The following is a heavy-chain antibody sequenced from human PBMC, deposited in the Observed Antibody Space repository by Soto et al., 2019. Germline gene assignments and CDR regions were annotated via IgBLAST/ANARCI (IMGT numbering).Heavy chain of an antibody. CDR1: GGSFSGYY. D-gene: IGHD1-26*01. Sequence: SETLSLTCAVYGGSFSGYYWSWIRQPPGKGLEWIGEINHSGSTNYNPSLKSRVTISVDTSKNQFSLKLSSVTAADTAVYYCAREGVGARMFDYWGQGTLVTVS. CDR3: AREGVGARMFDY. J-gene: IGHJ4*02. V-gene: IGHV4-34*01. CDR2: INHSGST.